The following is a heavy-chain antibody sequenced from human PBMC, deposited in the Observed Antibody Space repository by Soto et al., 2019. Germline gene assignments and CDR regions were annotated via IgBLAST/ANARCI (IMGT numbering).Heavy chain of an antibody. J-gene: IGHJ4*02. D-gene: IGHD6-19*01. CDR2: ISGSGGST. Sequence: GGSLRLSCAASGFTFSNYAMSRLRQAPGKGLEWVSAISGSGGSTYYADSVKGRFAISRDNSKNTLYLQMNSLRAEDTAVYYCAKDNSIAVAGTLDYWGQGT. CDR1: GFTFSNYA. V-gene: IGHV3-23*01. CDR3: AKDNSIAVAGTLDY.